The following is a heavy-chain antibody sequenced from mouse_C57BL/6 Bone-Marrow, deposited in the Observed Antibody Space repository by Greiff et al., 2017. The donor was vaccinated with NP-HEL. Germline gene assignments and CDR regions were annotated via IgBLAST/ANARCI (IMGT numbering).Heavy chain of an antibody. V-gene: IGHV2-6-1*01. CDR1: GFSLTSYG. J-gene: IGHJ4*01. CDR2: IWSDGST. CDR3: ARHKGRGNWVDYYAMDY. Sequence: QVQLKQSGPGLVAPSQSLSITCTVSGFSLTSYGVHWVRQPPGKGLEWLVVIWSDGSTTYNSALKSRLSISKDNSKSQVFLKMNSLQTDDTAMYYCARHKGRGNWVDYYAMDYWGQGTSVTVSS. D-gene: IGHD4-1*01.